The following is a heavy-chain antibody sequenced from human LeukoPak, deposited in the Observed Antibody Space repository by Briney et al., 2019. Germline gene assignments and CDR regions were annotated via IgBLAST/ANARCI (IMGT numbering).Heavy chain of an antibody. J-gene: IGHJ4*02. CDR3: VTGSSERDYYESGTYYLGDS. CDR1: GAILIELS. V-gene: IGHV1-24*01. CDR2: FDSEDGKT. Sequence: ASVKVSCKVSGAILIELSIHWVRQSPGKGLEWMGGFDSEDGKTKAAQSFLDRDSLTEDTSLATAYMELRSLTSEDTAVYYRVTGSSERDYYESGTYYLGDSWGQGTVVTVSS. D-gene: IGHD3-10*01.